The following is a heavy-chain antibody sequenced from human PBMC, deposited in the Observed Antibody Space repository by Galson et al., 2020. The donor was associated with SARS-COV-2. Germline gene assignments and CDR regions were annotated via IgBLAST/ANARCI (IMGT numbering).Heavy chain of an antibody. Sequence: ASVKVSCKASGYTFTSYGIRWVRQAPGQGLEWMGWISAYNGNTNYAQKLQGRVTMTTDTSTSTAYMELRSLRSDDTAVYYCARLSPEADIVVVPGMDVWGKGTTVTVSS. CDR3: ARLSPEADIVVVPGMDV. CDR1: GYTFTSYG. J-gene: IGHJ6*03. V-gene: IGHV1-18*01. D-gene: IGHD2-2*01. CDR2: ISAYNGNT.